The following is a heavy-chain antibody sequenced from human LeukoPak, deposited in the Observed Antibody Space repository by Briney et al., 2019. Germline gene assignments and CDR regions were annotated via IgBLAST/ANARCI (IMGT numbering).Heavy chain of an antibody. J-gene: IGHJ5*02. Sequence: GESLKISCKGSGYSFTSCWISWVRQMPGKGLEWMGRIDPSDSYTNYSPSFQGHVTISADKSISTAYLQWSSLKASDTAMYYCARHSPYCSGGSCYHRDDWFDPWGQGTLVTVSS. CDR3: ARHSPYCSGGSCYHRDDWFDP. CDR1: GYSFTSCW. V-gene: IGHV5-10-1*01. CDR2: IDPSDSYT. D-gene: IGHD2-15*01.